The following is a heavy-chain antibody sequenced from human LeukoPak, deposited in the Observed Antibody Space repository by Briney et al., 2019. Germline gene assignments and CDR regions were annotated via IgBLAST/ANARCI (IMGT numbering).Heavy chain of an antibody. CDR1: GYTFTGYY. D-gene: IGHD3-10*01. V-gene: IGHV1-2*02. J-gene: IGHJ4*02. Sequence: ASVKVSCKASGYTFTGYYMHWVRQAPGQGLEWMGWINPNSGGTNYAQKFQGRVTMTRDTSISTAYMGLSRLRSDDTAVYYCARDWFGELPFDYWDQGTLVTVSS. CDR3: ARDWFGELPFDY. CDR2: INPNSGGT.